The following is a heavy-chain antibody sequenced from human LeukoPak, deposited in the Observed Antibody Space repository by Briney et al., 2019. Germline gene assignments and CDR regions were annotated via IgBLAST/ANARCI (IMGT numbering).Heavy chain of an antibody. V-gene: IGHV4-4*07. CDR1: DDSISNYY. J-gene: IGHJ4*02. Sequence: SETLSLTCTVSDDSISNYYWSWMRQPAGEGVEWIGRIHIGGTTIQKPTPKCRVTVSIDTSKNQFSLKLNSVTAEDKAVYYCVGLRFLEWTPTRIFDAWGQGTQVTVSS. CDR3: VGLRFLEWTPTRIFDA. D-gene: IGHD3-3*01. CDR2: IHIGGTT.